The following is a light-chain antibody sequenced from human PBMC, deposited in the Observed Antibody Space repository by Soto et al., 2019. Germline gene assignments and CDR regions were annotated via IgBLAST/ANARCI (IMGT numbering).Light chain of an antibody. CDR1: SGTVTTGHY. V-gene: IGLV7-46*01. Sequence: QTVVTQQPSLTVSPGGTVTLTCGSSSGTVTTGHYPYWFQQKPGQAPRTLIYDTSNTHSWPPARFSGSLLGGKAALALSGVQAEDEAEYYCLLSYSGARPVVFGGGTKLTVL. CDR2: DTS. CDR3: LLSYSGARPVV. J-gene: IGLJ2*01.